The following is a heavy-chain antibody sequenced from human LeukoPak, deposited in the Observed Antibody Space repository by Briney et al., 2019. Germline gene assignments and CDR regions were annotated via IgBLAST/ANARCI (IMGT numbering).Heavy chain of an antibody. J-gene: IGHJ4*02. D-gene: IGHD1-1*01. CDR3: ARASRDGTALLQQGY. CDR1: GGSISSGDYY. Sequence: SETPSLTCTVSGGSISSGDYYWSWIRQPPGKGLEWIGYIYYSGSTYYNPSLKSRVTISVDTSKNQFSLKLSSVTAADTAVYYCARASRDGTALLQQGYWGQGTLVTVSS. V-gene: IGHV4-30-4*01. CDR2: IYYSGST.